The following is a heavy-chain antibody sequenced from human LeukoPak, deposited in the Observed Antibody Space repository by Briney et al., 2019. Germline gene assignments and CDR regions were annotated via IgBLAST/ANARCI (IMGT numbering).Heavy chain of an antibody. J-gene: IGHJ3*02. CDR1: GFTVGSNY. D-gene: IGHD2-15*01. CDR2: IYSGDNS. V-gene: IGHV3-53*01. Sequence: GGSLRLSCAASGFTVGSNYMSWVRQVPGKGLGWVSVIYSGDNSYYADSVKGRFTISRDNSKNTLFLQMNSLRAEDTAVYYCARDTGSGYCSGGSCRAAFDIWGQGTMVTVSS. CDR3: ARDTGSGYCSGGSCRAAFDI.